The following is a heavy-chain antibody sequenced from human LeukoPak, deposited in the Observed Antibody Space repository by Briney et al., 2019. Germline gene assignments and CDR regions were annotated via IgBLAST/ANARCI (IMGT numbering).Heavy chain of an antibody. D-gene: IGHD6-6*01. Sequence: GGSLRLSCEASGFTFRSYAMTWVRQAPGKGLEWVSAISGSGAKTYYADSVKGRFTISRDNSRNTLYLQMNSLRAEDTAVYYCARDKFASSPPSIWGQGTMVTVSS. CDR2: ISGSGAKT. CDR3: ARDKFASSPPSI. CDR1: GFTFRSYA. V-gene: IGHV3-23*01. J-gene: IGHJ3*02.